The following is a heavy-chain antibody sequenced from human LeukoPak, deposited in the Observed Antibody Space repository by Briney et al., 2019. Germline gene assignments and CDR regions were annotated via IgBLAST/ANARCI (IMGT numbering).Heavy chain of an antibody. J-gene: IGHJ4*02. CDR2: INHSGST. CDR1: GGSFSGYC. V-gene: IGHV4-34*01. D-gene: IGHD2-2*01. CDR3: ASGGGSSTSCFDY. Sequence: PSETLSLTCAVYGGSFSGYCWSWIRQPPGKGLEWIGEINHSGSTNYNPSLKSRVTISVDTSKNQFSLKLSSVTAADTAVYYCASGGGSSTSCFDYWGQGTLVTVSS.